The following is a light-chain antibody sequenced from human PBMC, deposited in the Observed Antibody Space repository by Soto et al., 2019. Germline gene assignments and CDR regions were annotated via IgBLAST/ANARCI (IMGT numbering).Light chain of an antibody. CDR2: GAS. Sequence: EIVMTQSPATLSVSPGERATLSCRASQNVGSNLAWYQQKPGQAPRLLIHGASSRATGIPAWFSGSGSGTEFTLTISSLQSEDFAVYYCQQYSNWPRTFGQGTKVEIK. CDR3: QQYSNWPRT. J-gene: IGKJ1*01. CDR1: QNVGSN. V-gene: IGKV3-15*01.